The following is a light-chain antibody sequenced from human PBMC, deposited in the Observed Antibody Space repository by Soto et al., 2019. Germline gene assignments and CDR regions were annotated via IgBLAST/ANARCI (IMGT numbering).Light chain of an antibody. CDR3: QQYGSSSWT. J-gene: IGKJ1*01. V-gene: IGKV3-20*01. CDR1: QSVSSTY. CDR2: GAS. Sequence: EIVLTQSPGTLSLSPGERATLSCRASQSVSSTYLAWYQQRPGQAPRLLILGASKRATGIPDRFGGSGSGTDFTLTISRLETEDFAVYYCQQYGSSSWTFGQGTKVEFK.